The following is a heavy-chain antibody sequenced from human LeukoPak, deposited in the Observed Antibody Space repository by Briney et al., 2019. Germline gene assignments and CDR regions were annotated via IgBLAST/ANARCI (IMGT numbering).Heavy chain of an antibody. CDR3: ARGRLWFGEPHDAFDI. CDR1: GFTFSSYA. J-gene: IGHJ3*02. Sequence: GGSLRLSCAASGFTFSSYAMSWVRQAPGKGLEWVSAISGSGGSTYYADSVKGRFTISRDNSKNTLYLQMNSLRAEDTAVYYCARGRLWFGEPHDAFDIWGQGTMVTVSS. V-gene: IGHV3-23*01. D-gene: IGHD3-10*01. CDR2: ISGSGGST.